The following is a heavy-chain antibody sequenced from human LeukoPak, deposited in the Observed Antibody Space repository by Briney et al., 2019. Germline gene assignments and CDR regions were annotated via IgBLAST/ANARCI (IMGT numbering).Heavy chain of an antibody. CDR1: GYTFTTHD. Sequence: ASVKVSCKASGYTFTTHDLTWVRQATGQGLEWMGWMNPGSGDTAYAQKFQGRVTMTRDTSMSTAYMELNSLGSEDTAIYYCARDSSSFGTGDYWGQGTLVTVSS. V-gene: IGHV1-8*01. CDR3: ARDSSSFGTGDY. J-gene: IGHJ4*02. D-gene: IGHD6-13*01. CDR2: MNPGSGDT.